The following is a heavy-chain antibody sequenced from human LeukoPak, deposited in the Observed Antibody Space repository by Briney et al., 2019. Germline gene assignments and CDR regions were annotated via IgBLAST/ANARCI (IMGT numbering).Heavy chain of an antibody. CDR3: ARGLTTVTFDC. CDR2: INPNSGAT. CDR1: GYTFTGSY. D-gene: IGHD4-17*01. J-gene: IGHJ4*02. V-gene: IGHV1-2*02. Sequence: SVKVSCKASGYTFTGSYLHWVRQAPGQGLEWMGWINPNSGATNYARQFQGRVTMTRDTSISTAYMELSRLRSDDTAVYHCARGLTTVTFDCWGQGTLVTVTS.